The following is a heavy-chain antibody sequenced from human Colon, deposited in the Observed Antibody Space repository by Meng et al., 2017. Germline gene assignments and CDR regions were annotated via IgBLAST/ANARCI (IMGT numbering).Heavy chain of an antibody. V-gene: IGHV3-74*01. CDR1: GFSFSGYW. D-gene: IGHD3-10*01. CDR3: GRDYYGIPDY. CDR2: ISSDGSTT. Sequence: EVQLEESGGTLVQPGVSLRLSCAASGFSFSGYWMIWVRQAPGQGLVWVSRISSDGSTTHYADSVKGRFTISRDNAKNTLYLQMNSLRAEDTAVYYCGRDYYGIPDYWGQGTLVTVSS. J-gene: IGHJ4*02.